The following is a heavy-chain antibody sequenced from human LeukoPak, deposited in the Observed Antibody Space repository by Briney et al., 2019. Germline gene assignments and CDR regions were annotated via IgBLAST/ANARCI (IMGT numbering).Heavy chain of an antibody. CDR3: AKKLGYYDSGGYPYYFDY. D-gene: IGHD3-22*01. CDR1: GFTFSSYA. V-gene: IGHV3-23*01. CDR2: ISGSGGST. J-gene: IGHJ4*02. Sequence: GGSLRLSCAASGFTFSSYAMSWVRQAPGKGLEWVSAISGSGGSTYYADSVKGRFTISRDNSKNTLYLQMNSLRAEDTAVYYCAKKLGYYDSGGYPYYFDYWGQGTLVTVSS.